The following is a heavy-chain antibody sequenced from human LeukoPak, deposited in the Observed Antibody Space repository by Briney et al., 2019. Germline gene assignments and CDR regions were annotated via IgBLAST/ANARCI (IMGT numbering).Heavy chain of an antibody. J-gene: IGHJ4*02. CDR3: ARTKIVGATRDY. Sequence: GGSLRLSCAASGFTVSSNYMSWVRQAPGKGLEWVSVIYSGGSTYYADSVKGRFTISRDNSKNTLYPQMNSLRAEDTAVYYCARTKIVGATRDYWGQGTLVTVSS. D-gene: IGHD1-26*01. CDR2: IYSGGST. CDR1: GFTVSSNY. V-gene: IGHV3-66*02.